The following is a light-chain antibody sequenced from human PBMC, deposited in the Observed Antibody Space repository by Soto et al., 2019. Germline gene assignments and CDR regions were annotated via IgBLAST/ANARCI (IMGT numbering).Light chain of an antibody. J-gene: IGLJ2*01. CDR2: TNN. Sequence: QSVLTQPPSASGTPGQRVTISCSGLSSNIASNTVNWYQQLPGTALKLLIHTNNQRPSGVPDRFSGSKSGTSASLAIRGLQSEDEADYYCAAWDDSLNGMLFGGGTQLTVL. CDR3: AAWDDSLNGML. V-gene: IGLV1-44*01. CDR1: SSNIASNT.